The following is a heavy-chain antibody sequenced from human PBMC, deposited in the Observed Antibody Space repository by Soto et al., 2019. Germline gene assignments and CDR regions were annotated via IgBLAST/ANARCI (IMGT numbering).Heavy chain of an antibody. Sequence: GGSLRLSCAASGFTFSTYAMKWVRQAPGKGLEWVAVISYDGSNKYYADSVKGRFTISRDNSKNTLYLQMNSLRAEDTAVYYCARDRPSPYCSSTSCSSYFDYWGQGTLVTVSS. CDR3: ARDRPSPYCSSTSCSSYFDY. D-gene: IGHD2-2*01. CDR2: ISYDGSNK. V-gene: IGHV3-30-3*01. J-gene: IGHJ4*02. CDR1: GFTFSTYA.